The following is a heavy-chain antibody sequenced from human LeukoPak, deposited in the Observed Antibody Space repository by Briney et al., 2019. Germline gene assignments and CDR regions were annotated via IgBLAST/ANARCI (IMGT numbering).Heavy chain of an antibody. J-gene: IGHJ4*02. D-gene: IGHD2-15*01. Sequence: ASVKVSCKPSGYPFSSCDINWVRQATGQGLEWMGWMTPNSGNTGYAQKFQGRITLTRNTSISTAYVELSSLRSEDTAVYYCAREYCSGGSCYSVSDYWGQGTLVTVSS. V-gene: IGHV1-8*01. CDR2: MTPNSGNT. CDR3: AREYCSGGSCYSVSDY. CDR1: GYPFSSCD.